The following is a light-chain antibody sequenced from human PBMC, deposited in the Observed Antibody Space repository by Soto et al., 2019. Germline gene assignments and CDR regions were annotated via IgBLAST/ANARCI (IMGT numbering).Light chain of an antibody. CDR3: QHYGDSSWT. CDR2: RAS. CDR1: RRVSRSY. V-gene: IGKV3-20*01. Sequence: EIVLTQSPDILSLSPGERATLSCRAARRVSRSYLAWYQQKPGQAPRLLIYRASTRATGIPDRFSGSGSGTDFTVTISSLEPEDFAVYFCQHYGDSSWTFGQGTKVDI. J-gene: IGKJ1*01.